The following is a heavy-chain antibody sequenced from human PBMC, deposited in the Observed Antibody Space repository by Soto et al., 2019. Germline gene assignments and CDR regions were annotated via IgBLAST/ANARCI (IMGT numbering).Heavy chain of an antibody. J-gene: IGHJ4*02. CDR1: GGSISSYY. D-gene: IGHD1-26*01. V-gene: IGHV4-59*01. CDR2: IYYSGST. CDR3: ARVGATTYGLDY. Sequence: SETLSLTCTVSGGSISSYYWSWIRQPPGKGLEWIGYIYYSGSTNYNPSLKSRVTISVDTSKNQFSLKLSSVTAADTAVYYCARVGATTYGLDYWGQGTLVTVSS.